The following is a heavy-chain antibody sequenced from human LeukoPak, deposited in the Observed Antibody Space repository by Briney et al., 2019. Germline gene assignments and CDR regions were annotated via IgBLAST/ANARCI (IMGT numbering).Heavy chain of an antibody. D-gene: IGHD3/OR15-3a*01. CDR1: GFTFSSYA. Sequence: PGGSLRLSCAASGFTFSSYAMSWVRQAPGKGLEWVSTISGSGGSTYYADSVKGRFTISRDNSKNTLYLQMNSLRAEDTAVYYCAREDYSYYYYGMDVWGQGTTVTVSS. CDR3: AREDYSYYYYGMDV. V-gene: IGHV3-23*01. CDR2: ISGSGGST. J-gene: IGHJ6*02.